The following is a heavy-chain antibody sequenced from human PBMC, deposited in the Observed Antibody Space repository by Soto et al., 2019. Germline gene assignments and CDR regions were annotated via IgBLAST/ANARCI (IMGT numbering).Heavy chain of an antibody. J-gene: IGHJ5*02. Sequence: QVQLVQSGAEVKKPGSSVKVSCKASGGTFSSYAISWVRQAPGQGLEWMGGIIPSFGTANYAQKFQGRVTITADESTSTAYMELSSLRSEDTAVYYCARDGYYYDSSGYYSGWFDPWGQGTLVTVSS. CDR1: GGTFSSYA. V-gene: IGHV1-69*12. CDR2: IIPSFGTA. CDR3: ARDGYYYDSSGYYSGWFDP. D-gene: IGHD3-22*01.